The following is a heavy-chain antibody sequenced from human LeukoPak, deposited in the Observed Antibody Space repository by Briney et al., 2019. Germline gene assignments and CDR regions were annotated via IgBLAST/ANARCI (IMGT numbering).Heavy chain of an antibody. CDR3: ARLAMSGIGSDDF. CDR2: IYPNSGGT. CDR1: GYTFTGYY. D-gene: IGHD6-19*01. J-gene: IGHJ4*02. Sequence: ASVKVSCKASGYTFTGYYMHWVRQAPGQGLEWMGWIYPNSGGTNYVQKFQGRVTMTRDTSISTAYMELSSLKSDDTAVYYCARLAMSGIGSDDFWGQGTLVTVSS. V-gene: IGHV1-2*02.